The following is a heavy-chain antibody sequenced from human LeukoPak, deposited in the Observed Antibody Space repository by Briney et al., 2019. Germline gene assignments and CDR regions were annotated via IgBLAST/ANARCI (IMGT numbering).Heavy chain of an antibody. CDR3: ARYSAALNWFDP. V-gene: IGHV5-51*01. CDR1: GYSFTSYW. Sequence: GESLQISCKGSGYSFTSYWIGWVRPVPGKGLEWMGIIYPGDSDTRYSPSFQGQVTISADKSIGTAYLQWSSLKASDTAMYYCARYSAALNWFDPWGQGTLVTVSS. CDR2: IYPGDSDT. D-gene: IGHD2-2*01. J-gene: IGHJ5*02.